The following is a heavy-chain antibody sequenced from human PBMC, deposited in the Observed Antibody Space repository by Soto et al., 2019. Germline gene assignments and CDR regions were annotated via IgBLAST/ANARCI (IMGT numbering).Heavy chain of an antibody. Sequence: ASVKVSCKASGGTFSSYAISWVRQAPGQGLEWMGGIIPIFGTANYAQKFQGRVTITADKSTSTAYMELSSLRSEDTAVYYCATRYSSSWNNWFDPWGQGTLVTVSS. D-gene: IGHD6-13*01. CDR2: IIPIFGTA. V-gene: IGHV1-69*06. CDR1: GGTFSSYA. CDR3: ATRYSSSWNNWFDP. J-gene: IGHJ5*02.